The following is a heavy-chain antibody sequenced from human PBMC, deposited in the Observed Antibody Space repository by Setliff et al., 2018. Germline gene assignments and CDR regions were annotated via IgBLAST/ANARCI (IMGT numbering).Heavy chain of an antibody. J-gene: IGHJ6*03. CDR1: GYTFTSYG. CDR3: ARESGSPRYMDV. CDR2: IIPIFGTT. D-gene: IGHD3-3*01. Sequence: SVKVSCKASGYTFTSYGISWVRQAPGQGLKWMGGIIPIFGTTKYAQKFQGRVTITADESTSTAYMELSSLRSEDTAVYYCARESGSPRYMDVWGNGTTVTVSS. V-gene: IGHV1-69*13.